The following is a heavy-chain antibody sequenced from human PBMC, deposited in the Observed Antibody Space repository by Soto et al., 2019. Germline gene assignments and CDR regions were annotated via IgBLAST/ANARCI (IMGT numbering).Heavy chain of an antibody. CDR3: ARRKAVAGLPEDY. D-gene: IGHD6-19*01. CDR2: INHSGST. CDR1: GGSFSGYY. V-gene: IGHV4-34*01. J-gene: IGHJ4*02. Sequence: QVQLQQWGAGLLKPSETLSLTCAVYGGSFSGYYWSWIRQPPGKGLEWIGDINHSGSTNYNPSLKSRVTILVDTSKNQFSLKLSSVTAADTAVYYCARRKAVAGLPEDYWGQGTLVTVSS.